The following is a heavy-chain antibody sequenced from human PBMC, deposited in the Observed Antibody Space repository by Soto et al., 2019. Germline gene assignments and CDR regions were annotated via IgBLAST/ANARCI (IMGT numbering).Heavy chain of an antibody. Sequence: PSQTLSLTCAISWDSVSSNSAACNWIRQSPSRGLEWLGRTYYRSKWYNDYAVSVKSRITINPDTSKNQFSLQLNSVTPEDTAVYYCARDNSVAVAGTFDYWGQGTLVTVSS. V-gene: IGHV6-1*01. J-gene: IGHJ4*02. D-gene: IGHD6-19*01. CDR2: TYYRSKWYN. CDR1: WDSVSSNSAA. CDR3: ARDNSVAVAGTFDY.